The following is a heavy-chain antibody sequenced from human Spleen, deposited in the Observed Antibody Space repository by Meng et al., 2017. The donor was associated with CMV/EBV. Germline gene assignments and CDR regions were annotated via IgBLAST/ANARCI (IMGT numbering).Heavy chain of an antibody. CDR1: GFTFRSYA. CDR2: ISGSGGSI. Sequence: LSLTCAASGFTFRSYAMSWVRQAPGKGLEWVSAISGSGGSIYYADSVKGRFTISRDNSKNTLYLQMNSLRAEDTAVYYCAKDPNSSSWNWFDPWGQGTQVTVSS. J-gene: IGHJ5*02. CDR3: AKDPNSSSWNWFDP. V-gene: IGHV3-23*01. D-gene: IGHD6-13*01.